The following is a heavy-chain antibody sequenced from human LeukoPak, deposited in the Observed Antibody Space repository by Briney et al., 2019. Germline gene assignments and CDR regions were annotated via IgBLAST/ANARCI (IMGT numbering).Heavy chain of an antibody. V-gene: IGHV3-21*01. CDR2: ITTSSSDV. Sequence: GGSLRLSCAASGFTFSSYFMNWVRQAPGKGLEWVSSITTSSSDVYYADSVRGRFTIFRDNAKNSLFLQMNSLRAEDTAVYYCARALTGIPYYFDYWGQGSLVTVSS. CDR1: GFTFSSYF. CDR3: ARALTGIPYYFDY. J-gene: IGHJ4*02. D-gene: IGHD1-20*01.